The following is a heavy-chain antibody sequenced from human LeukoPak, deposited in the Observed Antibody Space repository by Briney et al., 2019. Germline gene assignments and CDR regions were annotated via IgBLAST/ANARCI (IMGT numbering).Heavy chain of an antibody. J-gene: IGHJ6*02. CDR1: GGSFSGYY. CDR3: ARDHIVHYGMDV. Sequence: SETLSLTCAVYGGSFSGYYWSWIRQPPGKGLEWIGEINHSGSTNYNPSLKSRVTISVDTSKNRFSLKLSSVTAADTAVYYCARDHIVHYGMDVWGQGTTVTVS. CDR2: INHSGST. D-gene: IGHD5-12*01. V-gene: IGHV4-34*01.